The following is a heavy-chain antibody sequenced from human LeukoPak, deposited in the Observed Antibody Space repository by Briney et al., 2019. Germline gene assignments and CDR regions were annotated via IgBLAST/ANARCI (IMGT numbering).Heavy chain of an antibody. CDR3: AKSVVVVDAHYPNWFDP. Sequence: GGSLRLSCAASGFTLGGYAMSWVRQAPGKGLEWVSAISGSGGSTYYADSVKGRFTISRDNSKNTLYLQMNSLRAEDTAVYYCAKSVVVVDAHYPNWFDPWGQGTLVTVSS. CDR1: GFTLGGYA. V-gene: IGHV3-23*01. CDR2: ISGSGGST. J-gene: IGHJ5*02. D-gene: IGHD2-15*01.